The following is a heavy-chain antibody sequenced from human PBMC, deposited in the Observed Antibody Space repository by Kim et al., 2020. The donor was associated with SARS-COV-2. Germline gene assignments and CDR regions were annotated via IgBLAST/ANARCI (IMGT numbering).Heavy chain of an antibody. J-gene: IGHJ4*02. CDR3: AKGIRIRYTYGYFDY. Sequence: DSVTGRFTNSRDNAKNSLYLQMNRLRAEDTAFYYCAKGIRIRYTYGYFDYWGQGTLVTVSS. V-gene: IGHV3-9*01. D-gene: IGHD5-18*01.